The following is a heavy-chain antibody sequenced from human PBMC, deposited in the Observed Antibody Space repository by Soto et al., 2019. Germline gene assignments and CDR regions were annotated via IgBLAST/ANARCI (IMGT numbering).Heavy chain of an antibody. V-gene: IGHV3-23*01. D-gene: IGHD6-19*01. CDR1: GFTFSNYA. CDR2: ITSAGST. Sequence: EVQLLESGGDLAQPGGSLRLICAASGFTFSNYAMTWVRQSPGKGLEWVSTITSAGSTFYGDTVKGRFTISRDNSKSTLYLQMNSLGAEDTAVYYCAKADTFHSRGSGWANRFDSWGQGTLVTVSS. CDR3: AKADTFHSRGSGWANRFDS. J-gene: IGHJ4*02.